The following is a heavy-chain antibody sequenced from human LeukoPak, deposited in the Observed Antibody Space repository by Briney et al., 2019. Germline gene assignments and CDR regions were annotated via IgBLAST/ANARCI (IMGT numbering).Heavy chain of an antibody. D-gene: IGHD3-9*01. Sequence: SVKVSCKASGGTFSSYAISWVRQAPGQGLEWMGRIIPIFGSANYAQKFQGRVTITTDESTSTAYMELSSLRSEDTAVYYCARSKGERYFHLVPAFDIWGQGTMVTVSS. CDR2: IIPIFGSA. CDR1: GGTFSSYA. J-gene: IGHJ3*02. V-gene: IGHV1-69*05. CDR3: ARSKGERYFHLVPAFDI.